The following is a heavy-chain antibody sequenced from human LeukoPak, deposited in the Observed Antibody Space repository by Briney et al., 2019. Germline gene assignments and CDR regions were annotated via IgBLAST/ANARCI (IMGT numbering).Heavy chain of an antibody. CDR1: GGSISTHY. V-gene: IGHV4-59*11. Sequence: SETLSLTCIVSGGSISTHYWSWIRQPPGKGLEWIGYIYYTGSTNYNPSLKSRVTMAIDTSKNQSSLELTFVSAADMGVYYCARAQYASGSFFDYWGQGTLAT. J-gene: IGHJ4*01. CDR2: IYYTGST. D-gene: IGHD3-10*01. CDR3: ARAQYASGSFFDY.